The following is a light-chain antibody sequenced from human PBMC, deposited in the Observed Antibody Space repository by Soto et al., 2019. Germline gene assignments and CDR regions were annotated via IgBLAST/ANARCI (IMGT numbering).Light chain of an antibody. V-gene: IGLV4-69*01. CDR3: QTWSTGIRV. Sequence: QSVLTQSPSASASLGASVKLTCTLSSWHSSYAIAWHQQQPEKGPRYLMKLNSDGSHSKGDGIPDRFSGSSSGTERYLTISSLQSEDEADYYCQTWSTGIRVFGGGTKLTVL. J-gene: IGLJ3*02. CDR1: SWHSSYA. CDR2: LNSDGSH.